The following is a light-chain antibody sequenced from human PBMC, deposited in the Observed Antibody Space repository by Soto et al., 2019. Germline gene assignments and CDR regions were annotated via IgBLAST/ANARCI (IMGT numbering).Light chain of an antibody. CDR3: QQYNNWPPWP. V-gene: IGKV3-15*01. Sequence: EIVMTQSPATLSVSPGERATLSCRASQSVSSNLAWYQQKPGQAPRLLLYGAPTRATGIPARFSGSVSGTEFTLTISSLQSEDFAVYYCQQYNNWPPWPFGQGTKVDIK. J-gene: IGKJ1*01. CDR2: GAP. CDR1: QSVSSN.